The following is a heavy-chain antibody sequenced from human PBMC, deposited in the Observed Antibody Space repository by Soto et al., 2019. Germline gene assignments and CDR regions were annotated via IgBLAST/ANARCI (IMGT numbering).Heavy chain of an antibody. V-gene: IGHV4-61*01. CDR1: GGSVSSGSYY. Sequence: QVQLQESGPGLVKPSETLSLTCTVSGGSVSSGSYYWSWIRQPPGKGLEWIGYIYYSGSTNYNPSLTSRVTISVDTSKNQFSLKRSSVTAADTAVYYCAREGIAAAGRPYFQHWGQGTLVTVSS. CDR2: IYYSGST. J-gene: IGHJ1*01. CDR3: AREGIAAAGRPYFQH. D-gene: IGHD6-13*01.